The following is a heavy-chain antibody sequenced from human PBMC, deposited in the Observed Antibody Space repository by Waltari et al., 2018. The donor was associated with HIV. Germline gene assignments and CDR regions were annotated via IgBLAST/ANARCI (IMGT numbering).Heavy chain of an antibody. V-gene: IGHV4-31*03. CDR3: ARGWDTARVAGDYFGMDV. D-gene: IGHD5-18*01. J-gene: IGHJ6*02. Sequence: QVQLQESGPGLVRPPQTLSLTCTVSGGSIGIGPYYWSWTRQHPGKGLEWIGYIYDSGYTFYNPTLKSRVAMSVETSKNQFSLRLNSVTAAYTAVYYCARGWDTARVAGDYFGMDVWGQGTTVTVSS. CDR2: IYDSGYT. CDR1: GGSIGIGPYY.